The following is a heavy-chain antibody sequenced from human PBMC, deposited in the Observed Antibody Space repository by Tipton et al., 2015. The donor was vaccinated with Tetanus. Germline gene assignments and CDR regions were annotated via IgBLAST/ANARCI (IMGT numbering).Heavy chain of an antibody. J-gene: IGHJ4*02. V-gene: IGHV5-51*01. D-gene: IGHD2-8*01. CDR2: IYPGDFDT. CDR1: GYIFNNYW. Sequence: VQLVQSGGEEKKPGESLKISCKGSGYIFNNYWIGWVRQKPGKGLEWMGIIYPGDFDTRYSPSFQGQVTISVDKSINTAYLQWSSLKASDTSMFYCARAHCTDGVCNFDFWGQGALVTVAS. CDR3: ARAHCTDGVCNFDF.